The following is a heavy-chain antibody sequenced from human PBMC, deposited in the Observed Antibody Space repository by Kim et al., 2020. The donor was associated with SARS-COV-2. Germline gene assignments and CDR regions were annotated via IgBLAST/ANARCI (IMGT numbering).Heavy chain of an antibody. D-gene: IGHD3-22*01. CDR2: IYYSGST. Sequence: SETLSLTCTVSGGSISSGGYYWSWIRQHPGKGLEWIGYIYYSGSTYYNPSLKSRVTISVDTSKNQFSLKLSSVTAADTAVYYCARGRRDRSSDYYDSSGYSTYFDYWGQGTLVTVSS. CDR1: GGSISSGGYY. V-gene: IGHV4-31*03. CDR3: ARGRRDRSSDYYDSSGYSTYFDY. J-gene: IGHJ4*02.